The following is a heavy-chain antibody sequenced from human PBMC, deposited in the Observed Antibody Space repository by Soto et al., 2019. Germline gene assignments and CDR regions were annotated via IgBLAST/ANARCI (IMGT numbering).Heavy chain of an antibody. CDR2: INPNSGGT. Sequence: ASVKVSCKASGYTFTGYYMHWVRQAPGQGLEWMGWINPNSGGTNYAQKFQGWVTMTRDTSISTAYMELRRLRSDDTAVYYCAREGGGYCSSTSCYTKYGMDVWGQGTTVTVSS. D-gene: IGHD2-2*02. CDR3: AREGGGYCSSTSCYTKYGMDV. J-gene: IGHJ6*02. V-gene: IGHV1-2*04. CDR1: GYTFTGYY.